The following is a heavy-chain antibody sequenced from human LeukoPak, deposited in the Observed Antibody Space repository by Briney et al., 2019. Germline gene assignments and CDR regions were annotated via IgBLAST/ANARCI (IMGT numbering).Heavy chain of an antibody. Sequence: SETLSLTCTVSGGSISSYYWSWIRQPAGKGLEWIGRIYTSGSTNYNPSLKSRVTMSVDTSKNQFSLKLSSVTAADTAVYYCARDWWSGFEGYGMDVWGQGTTVTVSS. CDR3: ARDWWSGFEGYGMDV. V-gene: IGHV4-4*07. D-gene: IGHD2-8*02. CDR1: GGSISSYY. CDR2: IYTSGST. J-gene: IGHJ6*02.